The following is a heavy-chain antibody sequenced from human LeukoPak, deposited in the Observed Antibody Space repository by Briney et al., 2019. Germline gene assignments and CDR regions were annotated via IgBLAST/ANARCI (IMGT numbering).Heavy chain of an antibody. J-gene: IGHJ6*02. CDR3: ARGSYGDYVLWSIRRDYGMDV. CDR2: IYYSGST. CDR1: GDSISSTNYY. Sequence: PSETLSLTCTVSGDSISSTNYYWGWIRQPPGKGLEWIGYIYYSGSTNYNPSLKSRVTISVDTSKNQFSLKLSSVTAADTAVYYCARGSYGDYVLWSIRRDYGMDVWGQGTTVTVSS. D-gene: IGHD4-17*01. V-gene: IGHV4-61*05.